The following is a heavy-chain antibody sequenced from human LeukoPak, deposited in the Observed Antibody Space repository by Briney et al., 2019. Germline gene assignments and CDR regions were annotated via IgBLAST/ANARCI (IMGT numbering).Heavy chain of an antibody. J-gene: IGHJ4*02. CDR3: AGGVPLFGVVNFDY. CDR1: GGSISSYY. V-gene: IGHV4-59*01. D-gene: IGHD3-3*01. CDR2: IYYSGST. Sequence: SETLSLTCTVSGGSISSYYWSWIRQPPGKGLEWIGYIYYSGSTNYNPSLKSRVTISVDTSKNQFSLKLSSVTTADTAVYYCAGGVPLFGVVNFDYWGQGTLVTVSS.